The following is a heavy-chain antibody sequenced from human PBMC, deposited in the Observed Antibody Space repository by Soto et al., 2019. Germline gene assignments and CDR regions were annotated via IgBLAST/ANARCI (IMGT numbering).Heavy chain of an antibody. CDR3: AGYGGNSV. CDR2: IYNDDNT. Sequence: EVQLVESGGGLTQPGGSLRLSCAVSGFPVSTNHVTWVRQATGKGLQWVSAIYNDDNTYYADSVKGRFTISRDNSKNTVFLQMNSLGAEDTAVYYCAGYGGNSVWGQGTLVTVSS. J-gene: IGHJ4*02. D-gene: IGHD4-17*01. CDR1: GFPVSTNH. V-gene: IGHV3-53*01.